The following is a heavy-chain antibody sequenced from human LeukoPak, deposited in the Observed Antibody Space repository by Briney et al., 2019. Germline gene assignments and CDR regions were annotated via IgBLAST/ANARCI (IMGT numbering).Heavy chain of an antibody. CDR1: GFTFSSYG. Sequence: PGGSLRLSCAASGFTFSSYGMHWVRQAPGKGLEWVAVISYDGSNKYYADSVKGRFTISRGNSKNTLYLQMNSLRAEDTAVYYCAKSQWVDLWFGEPIAVTEGFDYWGQGTLVTVSS. CDR3: AKSQWVDLWFGEPIAVTEGFDY. J-gene: IGHJ4*02. D-gene: IGHD3-10*01. V-gene: IGHV3-30*18. CDR2: ISYDGSNK.